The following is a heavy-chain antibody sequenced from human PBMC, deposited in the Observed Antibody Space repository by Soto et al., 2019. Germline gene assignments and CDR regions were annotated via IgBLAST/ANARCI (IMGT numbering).Heavy chain of an antibody. CDR2: IYYSGST. V-gene: IGHV4-39*01. CDR3: ARLLITMIVV. CDR1: GGSISSSSYS. J-gene: IGHJ4*02. D-gene: IGHD3-22*01. Sequence: QLQLQESGPGLVKPSETLSLTCTVSGGSISSSSYSWGWIRQPPGKGLEWLGSIYYSGSTYYNPSLKRRVTISVDASKNQFSLKLSSVTAADTAVYYCARLLITMIVVWGQGTLVTVSS.